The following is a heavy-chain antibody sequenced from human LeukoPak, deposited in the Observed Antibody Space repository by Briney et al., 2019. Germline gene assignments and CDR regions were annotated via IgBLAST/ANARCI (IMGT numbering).Heavy chain of an antibody. Sequence: ASVKVSFKTSGYTFTDLYIHWVRQAPGQGLEWMGGIIPIFGTANYAQKFQGRVTMTRNTSISTAYMELSSLRSEDTAVYYCARGNGDFIYWGQGTLVTVSS. CDR2: IIPIFGTA. J-gene: IGHJ4*02. D-gene: IGHD4-17*01. CDR1: GYTFTDLY. CDR3: ARGNGDFIY. V-gene: IGHV1-8*02.